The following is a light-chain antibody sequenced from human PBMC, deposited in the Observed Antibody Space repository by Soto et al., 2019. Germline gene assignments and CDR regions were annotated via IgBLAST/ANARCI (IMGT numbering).Light chain of an antibody. V-gene: IGLV2-23*02. CDR3: SSYAGAITFYV. Sequence: QSALTQPASVSGSPGQWITISCTGTSSDFGTYTLVSWYQQHPGKAPKLVIYEVNKRPAGVSKRFSGSKSGDTASLTISGLQAEDEADYYCSSYAGAITFYVFGTGTKVTVL. CDR1: SSDFGTYTL. J-gene: IGLJ1*01. CDR2: EVN.